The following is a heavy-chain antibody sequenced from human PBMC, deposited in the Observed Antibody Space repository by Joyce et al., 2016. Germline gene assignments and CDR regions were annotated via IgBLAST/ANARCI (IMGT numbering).Heavy chain of an antibody. Sequence: EVQLVESGGGLVQPGGSLRLSCSASGFTFSLFAMHWIRQAPGQGLQHVSAMSSDGTSRDYADSVRGRFTISRDNSKNTLYLQMSSLRSEDTALYYCVKEWEHLRVFDFWGQGTLVTVSS. CDR3: VKEWEHLRVFDF. D-gene: IGHD1-26*01. J-gene: IGHJ4*02. CDR2: MSSDGTSR. V-gene: IGHV3-64D*06. CDR1: GFTFSLFA.